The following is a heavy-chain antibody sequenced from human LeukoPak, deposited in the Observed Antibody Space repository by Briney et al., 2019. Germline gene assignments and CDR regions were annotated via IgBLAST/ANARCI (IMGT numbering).Heavy chain of an antibody. CDR1: GYTFTNFY. Sequence: ASVKVSCKASGYTFTNFYMHWVRQVPGQGLEWMGIINPRGGSASSAQKFQGRVTLTRDTSTSTVYMELSRLRSEDTALYYCARDYHGSGSLTTFDYWGQGTLVTVSS. CDR2: INPRGGSA. V-gene: IGHV1-46*01. D-gene: IGHD3-10*01. CDR3: ARDYHGSGSLTTFDY. J-gene: IGHJ4*02.